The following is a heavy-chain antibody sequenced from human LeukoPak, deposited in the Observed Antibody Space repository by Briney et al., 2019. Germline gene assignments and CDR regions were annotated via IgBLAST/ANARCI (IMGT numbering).Heavy chain of an antibody. Sequence: GGSLRLSCVGSGFTFSGYWMTWVRQAPGKGLEWVANIKDDGSEKYSVDSVKGRFTISRDNAKNLLYLQMSSLRAEDTAVYYCARARIDYRGQGTLVTVSS. CDR3: ARARIDY. CDR2: IKDDGSEK. J-gene: IGHJ4*02. CDR1: GFTFSGYW. V-gene: IGHV3-7*04. D-gene: IGHD1-14*01.